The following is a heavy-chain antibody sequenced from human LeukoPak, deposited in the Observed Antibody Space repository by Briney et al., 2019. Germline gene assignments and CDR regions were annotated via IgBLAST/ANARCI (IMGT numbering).Heavy chain of an antibody. D-gene: IGHD6-19*01. CDR3: ARDQSGWYGLGYYYYYMDV. CDR1: GYTFTSYG. J-gene: IGHJ6*03. CDR2: ISAYNGNT. V-gene: IGHV1-18*01. Sequence: ASVKVSCKTSGYTFTSYGISWVRQAPGQGLEWMGWISAYNGNTNYAQKLQGRVTMTTDTSTSTAYMELGSLRSDDTAVYYCARDQSGWYGLGYYYYYMDVWGKGTTVTISS.